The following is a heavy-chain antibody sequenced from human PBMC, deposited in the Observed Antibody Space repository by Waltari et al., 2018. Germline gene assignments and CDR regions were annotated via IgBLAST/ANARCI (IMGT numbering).Heavy chain of an antibody. CDR3: ARDPSVDYFDY. J-gene: IGHJ4*02. CDR2: SYSGGSK. CDR1: GFTVSSNY. V-gene: IGHV3-53*01. Sequence: EVQLVESGGGLVQPGGSLRLSCAASGFTVSSNYMSWVRQAPGKGLEWVSVSYSGGSKYYADSVKGRFTISRDNSKNTLYLQMNSLRAEDTAVYYCARDPSVDYFDYWGQGTLVTVSS.